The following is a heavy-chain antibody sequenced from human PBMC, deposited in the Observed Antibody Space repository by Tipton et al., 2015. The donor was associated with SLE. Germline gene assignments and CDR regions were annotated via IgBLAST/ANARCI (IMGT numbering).Heavy chain of an antibody. D-gene: IGHD6-13*01. CDR2: INHSGST. J-gene: IGHJ4*02. V-gene: IGHV4-34*01. CDR3: ARDFGSSAAAPVPFDY. CDR1: GGSFSGYY. Sequence: TLSLTCAVYGGSFSGYYWSWIRQPPGKGLEWIGEINHSGSTYYNPSLKSRVTISVDTSKNQFSLKLSSVTAADTAVYYCARDFGSSAAAPVPFDYWGQGTLVTVSS.